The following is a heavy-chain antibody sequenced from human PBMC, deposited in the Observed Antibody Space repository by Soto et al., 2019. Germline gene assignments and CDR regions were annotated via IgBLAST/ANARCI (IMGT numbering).Heavy chain of an antibody. CDR2: ISSSSSYI. V-gene: IGHV3-21*01. Sequence: GGLIRLSCAASGLTFVGFSGHWVRQTQGKGLEWVSSISSSSSYIYYADSVKGRFTISRDNAKNSLYLQMNSLRAEDTAVYYCAREVVNYGSEDFQYWGQGTLVTVSS. D-gene: IGHD4-17*01. J-gene: IGHJ1*01. CDR1: GLTFVGFS. CDR3: AREVVNYGSEDFQY.